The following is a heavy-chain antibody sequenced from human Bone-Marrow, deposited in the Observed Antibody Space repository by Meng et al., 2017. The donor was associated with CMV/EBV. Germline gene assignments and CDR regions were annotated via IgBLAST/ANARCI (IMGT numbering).Heavy chain of an antibody. V-gene: IGHV3-23*01. CDR2: ISGSGGST. Sequence: EVQLLESXGGLVQPGXSRSLSXAASGFTVGSYAMSWVRQAPGKGLEWVSAISGSGGSTYYADSVKGRFTISRDNSKNTLYLQMNSLRAEDTAVYYCAKEVGYCSSTSCYIFSWYFDLWGRGTLVTVSS. CDR1: GFTVGSYA. CDR3: AKEVGYCSSTSCYIFSWYFDL. J-gene: IGHJ2*01. D-gene: IGHD2-2*02.